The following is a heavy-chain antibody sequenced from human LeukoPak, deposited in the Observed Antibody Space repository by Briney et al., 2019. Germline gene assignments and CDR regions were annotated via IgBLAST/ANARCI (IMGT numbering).Heavy chain of an antibody. J-gene: IGHJ6*04. D-gene: IGHD2-2*02. CDR1: GDSVSSNSAA. Sequence: SQTLSLTCAISGDSVSSNSAAWNWIRQSPSRGLEWLGRTYYRSKWYNDYAVSVKSRITINPDTSKNQVSLQLNSVTPEDTAVYYCARIVVVPAATPGRYFYYGMDVWGKGTTVTVSS. CDR3: ARIVVVPAATPGRYFYYGMDV. CDR2: TYYRSKWYN. V-gene: IGHV6-1*01.